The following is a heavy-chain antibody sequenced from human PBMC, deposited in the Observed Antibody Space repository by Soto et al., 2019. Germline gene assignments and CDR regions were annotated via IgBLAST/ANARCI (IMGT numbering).Heavy chain of an antibody. D-gene: IGHD3-10*01. CDR2: INWNGGST. CDR3: ARERSYGSGSYYNREGGYFDY. CDR1: GFTFDDYG. V-gene: IGHV3-20*04. J-gene: IGHJ4*02. Sequence: EVQLVESGGGVVRPGGSLRLSCAASGFTFDDYGMSWVRQAPGKGLEWVSGINWNGGSTGYADSVKGRFTISRDNAKNSLYLQMKSLRAEDTALYYCARERSYGSGSYYNREGGYFDYWGQGTLVTVSS.